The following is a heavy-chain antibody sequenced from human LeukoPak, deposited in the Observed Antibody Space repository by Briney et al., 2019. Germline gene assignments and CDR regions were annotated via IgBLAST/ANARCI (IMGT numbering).Heavy chain of an antibody. D-gene: IGHD1-26*01. J-gene: IGHJ3*02. CDR1: GFTFSSYE. V-gene: IGHV3-23*01. CDR2: ISGSGGST. CDR3: AKDYWEGQMGGDGFDI. Sequence: GGSLRLSCAASGFTFSSYEMNWVRQAPGKGLEWVSTISGSGGSTYYADSVKGRFTISRDNSKNTLYLQMNFLRAEDTAVYYCAKDYWEGQMGGDGFDIWGQGKMVTVSS.